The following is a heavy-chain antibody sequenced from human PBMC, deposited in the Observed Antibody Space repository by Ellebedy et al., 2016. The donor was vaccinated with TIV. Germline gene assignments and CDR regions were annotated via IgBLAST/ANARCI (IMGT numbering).Heavy chain of an antibody. D-gene: IGHD3-16*01. Sequence: SETLSLXXSVSGFSISGGYYWGWIRQTPGKGLEWIGSMFHSGSTYYNPSLKSRATISVDTSKNQMSLKVTSVTAADTAIYYCARMRSYGFSTPAYWGQGTLVSVSS. CDR2: MFHSGST. J-gene: IGHJ4*02. V-gene: IGHV4-38-2*02. CDR1: GFSISGGYY. CDR3: ARMRSYGFSTPAY.